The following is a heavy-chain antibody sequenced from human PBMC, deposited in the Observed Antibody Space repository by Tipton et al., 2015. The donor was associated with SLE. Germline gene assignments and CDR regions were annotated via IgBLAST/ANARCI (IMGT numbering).Heavy chain of an antibody. CDR2: IYYSGST. Sequence: LRLSCAVYGGSFSSYYWGWIRQPPGKGLEWIGSIYYSGSTYYNPSLKSRVTISVHTSKNQFSLKLSSVTAADTAVYYCARHDSRYYDFWSGYVFDYWGQGTLVTVSS. V-gene: IGHV4-39*01. J-gene: IGHJ4*02. CDR3: ARHDSRYYDFWSGYVFDY. D-gene: IGHD3-3*01. CDR1: GGSFSSYY.